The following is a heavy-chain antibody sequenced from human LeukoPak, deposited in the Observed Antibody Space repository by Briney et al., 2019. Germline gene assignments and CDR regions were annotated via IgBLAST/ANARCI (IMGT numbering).Heavy chain of an antibody. J-gene: IGHJ4*02. V-gene: IGHV3-30*18. CDR1: GFTFSSYG. CDR2: ISYDGSNK. CDR3: AKGYCSGGSCYWKVLGLDY. D-gene: IGHD2-15*01. Sequence: GRSLRLSCAASGFTFSSYGMQWVRQAPGKGPEWVAVISYDGSNKYYADSVKGRFTISRDNSKNTLYLQMNSLRAEDTAVYYCAKGYCSGGSCYWKVLGLDYWGQGTLVTVSS.